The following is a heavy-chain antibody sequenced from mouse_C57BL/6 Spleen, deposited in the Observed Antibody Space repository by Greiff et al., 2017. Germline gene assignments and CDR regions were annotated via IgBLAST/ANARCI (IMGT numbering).Heavy chain of an antibody. CDR3: ATYDYDGYYAMDY. D-gene: IGHD2-4*01. V-gene: IGHV1-47*01. CDR2: FHPYNDDT. J-gene: IGHJ4*01. CDR1: GYTFTTYP. Sequence: QVQLQHSGAELVKPGASVKMSCKASGYTFTTYPIEWMKQNHGKSLEWIGNFHPYNDDTKYNEKFKGKATLTVEKSSSTVYLELSRLTSDDSAVYYCATYDYDGYYAMDYWGQGTSVTVSS.